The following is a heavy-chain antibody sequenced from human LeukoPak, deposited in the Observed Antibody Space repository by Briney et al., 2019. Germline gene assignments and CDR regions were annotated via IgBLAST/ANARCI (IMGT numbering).Heavy chain of an antibody. CDR1: GYTLTELS. D-gene: IGHD3-10*01. CDR3: ATVTRRLYYYGSWSSIFDY. J-gene: IGHJ4*02. Sequence: ASVKVSCKVSGYTLTELSMHWVRQAPGKGLEWMGGFDPEDGETIYAQKFQGRVTMTEDTSTDTAYMELSSLRSEDTAVYYCATVTRRLYYYGSWSSIFDYWGQGTLVTVSS. V-gene: IGHV1-24*01. CDR2: FDPEDGET.